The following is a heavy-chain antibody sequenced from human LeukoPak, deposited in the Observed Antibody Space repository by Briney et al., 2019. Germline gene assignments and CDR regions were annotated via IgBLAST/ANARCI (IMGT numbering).Heavy chain of an antibody. Sequence: GASVKVSCKASGGTFSSYAISWVRQAPGQGLEWMGGTIPIFGTANYAQKFQGRVTITADESTSTAYMELSSLRSEDTAVYYCARSKWRSGKYYFDYWGQGTLVTVSS. CDR1: GGTFSSYA. D-gene: IGHD2-8*01. V-gene: IGHV1-69*13. CDR3: ARSKWRSGKYYFDY. J-gene: IGHJ4*02. CDR2: TIPIFGTA.